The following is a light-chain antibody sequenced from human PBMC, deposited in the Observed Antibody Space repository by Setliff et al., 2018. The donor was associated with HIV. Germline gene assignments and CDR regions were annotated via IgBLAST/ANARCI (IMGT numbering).Light chain of an antibody. CDR1: SSDVGEYDY. Sequence: QSVLTQPASVSGSPGHSITISCTGTSSDVGEYDYVSWYQQHPGKAPKLIIYDVTYRPSGVSNRFSGSKSGNTASLTISGLQAEDEADYYCSSHRDTNTLEAFGTGTKVTVL. CDR3: SSHRDTNTLEA. J-gene: IGLJ1*01. V-gene: IGLV2-14*03. CDR2: DVT.